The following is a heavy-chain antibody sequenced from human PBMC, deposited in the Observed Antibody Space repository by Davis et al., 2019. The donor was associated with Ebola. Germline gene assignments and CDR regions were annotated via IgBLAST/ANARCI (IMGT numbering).Heavy chain of an antibody. CDR3: ARLRARSRYCSGGSCYGYYYGMDV. Sequence: MPSETLSLTCAVYGGSFSGYYWSWIRQPPGKGLEWIGEINHSGSTNYNPSLKSRVTISVDTSKNQFSLKLTSVTAADTAVYYCARLRARSRYCSGGSCYGYYYGMDVWGQGTTVTVSS. CDR1: GGSFSGYY. J-gene: IGHJ6*02. V-gene: IGHV4-34*01. CDR2: INHSGST. D-gene: IGHD2-15*01.